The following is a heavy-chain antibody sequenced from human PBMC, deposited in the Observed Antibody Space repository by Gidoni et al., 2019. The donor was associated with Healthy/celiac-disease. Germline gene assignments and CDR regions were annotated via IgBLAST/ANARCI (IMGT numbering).Heavy chain of an antibody. CDR1: VGSISSGCYY. D-gene: IGHD3-22*01. J-gene: IGHJ4*02. CDR2: IYYSGST. CDR3: ARGYYYDSGGYSPFDY. V-gene: IGHV4-31*03. Sequence: QVQLQESGPGLVRPSQTLSLTCTVSVGSISSGCYYWNWIRQHPGKGLEWIGYIYYSGSTYYNPSLKSRVTISIDTSKTQFSLKLSSVTAADTAVYYCARGYYYDSGGYSPFDYWGQGTLVTVSS.